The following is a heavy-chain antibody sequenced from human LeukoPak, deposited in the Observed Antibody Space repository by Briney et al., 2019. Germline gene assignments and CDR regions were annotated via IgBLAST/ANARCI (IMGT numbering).Heavy chain of an antibody. CDR1: VFPHNIYS. CDR3: ERAGPQACSGGSCDSDGCGY. D-gene: IGHD2-15*01. CDR2: IISRKNYI. Sequence: GGPLTLPCVPSVFPHNIYSMNCAPHAREEGVEGGSYIISRKNYIHYAHPVKGRFTISRDNAKTSLYVQMNSLRAEDTAVYYCERAGPQACSGGSCDSDGCGYWGQGTMITVSS. J-gene: IGHJ4*02. V-gene: IGHV3-21*01.